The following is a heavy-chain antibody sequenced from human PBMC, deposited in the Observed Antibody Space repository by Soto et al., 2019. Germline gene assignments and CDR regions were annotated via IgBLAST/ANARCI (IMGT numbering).Heavy chain of an antibody. V-gene: IGHV1-18*01. J-gene: IGHJ6*02. CDR2: VSSNNGHT. Sequence: ASVKVSCKASGFTFSNYGLNWVRQAPGQGLEWMGWVSSNNGHTNYAQNLQGRVSMTTDTSTSTAYMELRGLTFDDTAVYYCARDIESVTAKHFFYYYAMDVWGQGTAVTVSS. CDR1: GFTFSNYG. D-gene: IGHD2-8*01. CDR3: ARDIESVTAKHFFYYYAMDV.